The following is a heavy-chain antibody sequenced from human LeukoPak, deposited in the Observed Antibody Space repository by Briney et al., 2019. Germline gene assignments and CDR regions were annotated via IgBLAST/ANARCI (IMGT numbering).Heavy chain of an antibody. J-gene: IGHJ6*02. CDR1: GFTFDDYA. V-gene: IGHV3-43*02. Sequence: GGSLRLSCAASGFTFDDYAMHWVRQAPGKGLEWVSLISGDGSSTYYADSVKGRFTISRDNSKNSLYLQMNSLRTEDTALYYCAKDAPSYYYDSSGFPDVWGQGTTVTVSS. D-gene: IGHD3-22*01. CDR3: AKDAPSYYYDSSGFPDV. CDR2: ISGDGSST.